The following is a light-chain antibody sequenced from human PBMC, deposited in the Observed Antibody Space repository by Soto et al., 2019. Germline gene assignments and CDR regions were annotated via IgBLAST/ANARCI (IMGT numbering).Light chain of an antibody. J-gene: IGLJ2*01. CDR2: SNN. V-gene: IGLV1-44*01. Sequence: QSVLTQPPSASWTPGQRVTISCSGSSSNIGSNTVSWYQQLPGTAPKLLIYSNNVRPSGVPDRFSGSISGTSASLAISGLQSEDEADYYCAAWDDSLDGRVVFGGGTKLIVL. CDR3: AAWDDSLDGRVV. CDR1: SSNIGSNT.